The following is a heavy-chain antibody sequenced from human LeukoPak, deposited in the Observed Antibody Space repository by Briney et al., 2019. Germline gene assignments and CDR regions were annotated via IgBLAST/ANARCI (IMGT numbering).Heavy chain of an antibody. J-gene: IGHJ4*02. D-gene: IGHD2-15*01. CDR3: AKIVVVAVSYFDY. V-gene: IGHV3-30*02. CDR2: IRYDGSNK. Sequence: GGSLRLSCAASGFTFSSYGMHWVRQAPGKGLEWVAFIRYDGSNKYYADSVKGRFTISRDNSKNTLYLQMNSLRAEDTAVYYCAKIVVVAVSYFDYWGQGTLVTVSS. CDR1: GFTFSSYG.